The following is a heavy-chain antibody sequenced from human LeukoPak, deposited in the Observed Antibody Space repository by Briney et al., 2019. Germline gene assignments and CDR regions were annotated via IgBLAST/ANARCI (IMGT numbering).Heavy chain of an antibody. CDR1: GGSFSSYY. D-gene: IGHD2-15*01. CDR3: ARVDCSGGSCYSFDY. Sequence: SETLSLTCTVSGGSFSSYYWNWIRQPPGKGLEWMGYIYYSGSTNCNPSLKSRVTISVDTSKNQFSLKLSSVTAADTAVYYCARVDCSGGSCYSFDYWGQGTLATVSS. V-gene: IGHV4-59*01. CDR2: IYYSGST. J-gene: IGHJ4*02.